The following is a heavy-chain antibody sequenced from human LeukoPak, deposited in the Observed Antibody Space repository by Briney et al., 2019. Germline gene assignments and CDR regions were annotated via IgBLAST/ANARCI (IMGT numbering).Heavy chain of an antibody. Sequence: GGSLRLSCAASGFTFSRYEIHWVRQGTGRGLEWVSTIGTAGDTFYEASVKGRFTISRENAKNSVYLQMNSLRAGDTAVYYCARDQRYFDSPDAFDIWGQGTMVTVSS. CDR3: ARDQRYFDSPDAFDI. D-gene: IGHD3-9*01. V-gene: IGHV3-13*01. J-gene: IGHJ3*02. CDR2: IGTAGDT. CDR1: GFTFSRYE.